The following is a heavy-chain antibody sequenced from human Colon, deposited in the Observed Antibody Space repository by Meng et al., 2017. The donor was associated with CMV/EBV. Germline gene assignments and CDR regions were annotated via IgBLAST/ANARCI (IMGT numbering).Heavy chain of an antibody. V-gene: IGHV3-30*02. D-gene: IGHD2-2*03. CDR2: IRYDGSNK. CDR1: GFTFSSYG. Sequence: GSLRLSWAASGFTFSSYGMHWVRQAPGKGLEWVAFIRYDGSNKYYADSVKGRFTISRDNSKNTLYLQMNSLRAEDTAVYYCAKPGYCSSTSCYKGVGLDYWGQGTLVTVSS. CDR3: AKPGYCSSTSCYKGVGLDY. J-gene: IGHJ4*02.